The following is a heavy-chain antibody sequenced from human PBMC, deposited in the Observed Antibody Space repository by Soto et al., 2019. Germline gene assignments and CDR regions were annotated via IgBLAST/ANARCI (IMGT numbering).Heavy chain of an antibody. CDR3: ARGIRTYYYDSSGYYPALSYFDY. CDR2: IYYSGST. D-gene: IGHD3-22*01. Sequence: SETLSLTCTVSGGSISSGGYYWSWIRQHPGKGLEWIGYIYYSGSTYYNPSLKSRVTISVDTSKNQFSLKLSSVTAADTAVYYCARGIRTYYYDSSGYYPALSYFDYWGQGTLVTVSS. V-gene: IGHV4-31*03. J-gene: IGHJ4*02. CDR1: GGSISSGGYY.